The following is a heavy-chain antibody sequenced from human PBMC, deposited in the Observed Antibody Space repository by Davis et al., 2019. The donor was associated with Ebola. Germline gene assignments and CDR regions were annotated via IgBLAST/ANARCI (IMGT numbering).Heavy chain of an antibody. CDR2: ISYDGSNK. Sequence: GESLKISCAASGFTFSSYAMHWVRQAPGKGLEWVAVISYDGSNKYYADSVKGRFTISRDNSKNTLYLQMNSLRAEDTAVYYCARDRVAVVVTAMLGYWGQGTLVTVSS. CDR1: GFTFSSYA. J-gene: IGHJ4*02. CDR3: ARDRVAVVVTAMLGY. V-gene: IGHV3-30-3*01. D-gene: IGHD2-21*02.